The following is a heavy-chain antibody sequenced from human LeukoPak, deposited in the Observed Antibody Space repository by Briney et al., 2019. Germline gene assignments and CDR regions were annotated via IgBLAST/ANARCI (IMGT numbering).Heavy chain of an antibody. CDR2: IYYSGST. Sequence: SETLSLTCTVSGGSITSYYWSWIRQPPGKGLEWIGYIYYSGSTNYNPSLESRVTISVDTSKNQFSLKLSSVTAADTAVYYCASQPRYSSGWYGYWGQGTLVTVSS. CDR3: ASQPRYSSGWYGY. V-gene: IGHV4-59*01. D-gene: IGHD6-13*01. CDR1: GGSITSYY. J-gene: IGHJ4*02.